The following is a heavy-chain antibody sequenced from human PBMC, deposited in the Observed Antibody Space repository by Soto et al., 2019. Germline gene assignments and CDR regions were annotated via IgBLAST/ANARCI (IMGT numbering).Heavy chain of an antibody. Sequence: ASVKVSCKASGNTFASHGFSWVRQAPGQGLEWMGWISGFNGQTNYALKFQGRVTLTTDTSTSTAYMELRSLRSDDTAVYFCARVDPRGVTVVRDYWGQGTLVTVSS. D-gene: IGHD3-10*01. J-gene: IGHJ4*02. CDR2: ISGFNGQT. V-gene: IGHV1-18*01. CDR3: ARVDPRGVTVVRDY. CDR1: GNTFASHG.